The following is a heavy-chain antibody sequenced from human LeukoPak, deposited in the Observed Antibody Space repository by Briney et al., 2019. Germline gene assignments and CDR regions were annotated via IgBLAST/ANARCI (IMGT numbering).Heavy chain of an antibody. CDR1: GGSISSYY. Sequence: PSETLSLTCTVSGGSISSYYWSWIRQPPGEGLEWIGYIYYSGSTNYNPSLKSRVTISVDTSKNQFSLKLSSVTAADTAVYYCAGDRSSGYYVWGQGTLVTVSS. CDR3: AGDRSSGYYV. V-gene: IGHV4-59*12. D-gene: IGHD3-22*01. J-gene: IGHJ4*02. CDR2: IYYSGST.